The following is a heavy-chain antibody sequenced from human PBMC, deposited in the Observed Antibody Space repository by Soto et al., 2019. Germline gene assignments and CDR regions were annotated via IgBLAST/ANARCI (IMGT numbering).Heavy chain of an antibody. Sequence: GGSLRLSCAASGFTFSSYGVQWVRQAPGKGLEWVAVIWYDGSNKYCADSVKGRFTISRDNSKNTLYLQMNSLRAEDTAVYYCAKSSDYGDYPYYFDYWGQGTLVTV. CDR1: GFTFSSYG. CDR3: AKSSDYGDYPYYFDY. CDR2: IWYDGSNK. V-gene: IGHV3-33*06. D-gene: IGHD4-17*01. J-gene: IGHJ4*02.